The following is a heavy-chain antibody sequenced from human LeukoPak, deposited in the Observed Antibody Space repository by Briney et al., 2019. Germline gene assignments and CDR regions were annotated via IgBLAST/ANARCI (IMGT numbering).Heavy chain of an antibody. CDR1: GFTFSSYS. D-gene: IGHD3-10*01. V-gene: IGHV3-21*01. CDR2: ISSSSSYI. Sequence: PGGSLRLSCAASGFTFSSYSMNWVRQAPGKGLEWVSSISSSSSYIYYADSVKGRFTISRDNSKNTLYLQMNSLRAEDTAVYYCAKESGMVTMVRGVPGGMDVWGQGTTVTVSS. J-gene: IGHJ6*02. CDR3: AKESGMVTMVRGVPGGMDV.